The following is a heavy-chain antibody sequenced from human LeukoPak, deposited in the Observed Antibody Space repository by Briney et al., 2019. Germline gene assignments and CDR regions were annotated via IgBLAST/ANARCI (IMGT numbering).Heavy chain of an antibody. Sequence: PGRSLRLSCTPSGFTFADFAMHWVRHAPGKGLEWVSGISWNSGKIGYADSVKGRFTISRDNAKNSLYLQMNSLRPEDTALYYCTKDDGWLSWGQGTLVTVSS. CDR1: GFTFADFA. CDR2: ISWNSGKI. CDR3: TKDDGWLS. J-gene: IGHJ3*01. V-gene: IGHV3-9*01. D-gene: IGHD2/OR15-2a*01.